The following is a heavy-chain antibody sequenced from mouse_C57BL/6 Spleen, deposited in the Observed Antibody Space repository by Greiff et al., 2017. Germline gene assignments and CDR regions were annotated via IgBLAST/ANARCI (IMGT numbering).Heavy chain of an antibody. D-gene: IGHD2-5*01. CDR1: GFTFSDYG. CDR2: ISSGSSTI. Sequence: EVKLEESGGGLVKPGGSLKLSCAASGFTFSDYGMHWVRQAPEKGLEWVAYISSGSSTIYYADTVKGRFTISRDNAKNTLFLQMTSLSSEDTAMYYCARTYSNAHSMDYWGQGTSVTVSS. V-gene: IGHV5-17*01. J-gene: IGHJ4*01. CDR3: ARTYSNAHSMDY.